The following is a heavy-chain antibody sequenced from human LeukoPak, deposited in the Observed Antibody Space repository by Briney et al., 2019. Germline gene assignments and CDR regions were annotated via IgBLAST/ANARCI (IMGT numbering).Heavy chain of an antibody. CDR3: ARESGSYYGY. Sequence: SETLSLTCAVYGGSLNGHYWSWIRQPAGKGLEWIGRIYTSGSTNYNPSLKSRVTMSVDTSKNQFSLKLSSVTAADTAVYYCARESGSYYGYWGQGTLVTVSS. D-gene: IGHD1-26*01. CDR1: GGSLNGHY. V-gene: IGHV4-4*07. CDR2: IYTSGST. J-gene: IGHJ4*02.